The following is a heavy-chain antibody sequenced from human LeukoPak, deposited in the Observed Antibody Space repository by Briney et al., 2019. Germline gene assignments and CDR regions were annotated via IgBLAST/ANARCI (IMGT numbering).Heavy chain of an antibody. D-gene: IGHD2-8*01. V-gene: IGHV1-69*04. CDR3: ASSSSVLMVYANWFDP. J-gene: IGHJ5*02. Sequence: SVKVSCRASGGTFSSYAISWVRQAPGQGLEWMGRIIPILGIANYAQKFQGRVTITADKSTSTAYMELSSLRSEDTAVYYCASSSSVLMVYANWFDPWGQGTLVTVSS. CDR2: IIPILGIA. CDR1: GGTFSSYA.